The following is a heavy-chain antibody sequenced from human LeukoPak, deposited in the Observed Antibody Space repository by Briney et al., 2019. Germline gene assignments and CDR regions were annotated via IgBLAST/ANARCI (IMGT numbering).Heavy chain of an antibody. V-gene: IGHV3-21*01. Sequence: GGSLRLSCAASGFTFSSYSMNWVRQAPGKGLEWVSSISSSSSYIYYADSVKGRFTISRDNAKNSLYLQMNSLRAEDTAVYYCARDSLEYSSLYYFDYWGQGTLVTVSS. CDR1: GFTFSSYS. CDR3: ARDSLEYSSLYYFDY. D-gene: IGHD6-6*01. CDR2: ISSSSSYI. J-gene: IGHJ4*02.